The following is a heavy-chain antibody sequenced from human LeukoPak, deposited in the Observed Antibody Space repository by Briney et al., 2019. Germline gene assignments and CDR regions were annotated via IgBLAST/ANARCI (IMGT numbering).Heavy chain of an antibody. CDR3: AKTVGEAAAGTLPDAFDI. D-gene: IGHD6-13*01. V-gene: IGHV1-24*01. Sequence: ASVKVSCKVSGYTLTELSMHWVRQAPGKGLEWMGGFDPEDGETIYAQKFQGRVTMTEDTSTDTAYMELSSLRSEDTAVYYCAKTVGEAAAGTLPDAFDIWGQGTMVTVSS. J-gene: IGHJ3*02. CDR1: GYTLTELS. CDR2: FDPEDGET.